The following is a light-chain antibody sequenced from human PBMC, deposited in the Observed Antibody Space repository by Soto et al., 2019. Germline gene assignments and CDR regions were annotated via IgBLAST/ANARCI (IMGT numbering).Light chain of an antibody. Sequence: QSVLTQPPSVSAAPGQKVTISCSGSSSNIGNNYVSWYQQLPETAPKLLIYDNTKRPSGIPDRFSGSKSGTSATLGITGLQTGDEADYYCGTWDSSLSALVFGGGTKLTVL. CDR3: GTWDSSLSALV. V-gene: IGLV1-51*01. J-gene: IGLJ2*01. CDR2: DNT. CDR1: SSNIGNNY.